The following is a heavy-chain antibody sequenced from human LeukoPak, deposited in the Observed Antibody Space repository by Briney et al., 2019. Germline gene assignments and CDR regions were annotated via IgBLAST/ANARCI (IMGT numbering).Heavy chain of an antibody. D-gene: IGHD3-22*01. CDR2: IYSGGST. J-gene: IGHJ3*02. CDR1: GFTVSSNY. Sequence: GGSLRLSCAASGFTVSSNYMSWVRQAPGKGLEWVSVIYSGGSTYYADSVKGRFTISRDNSENTLYLQMNSLRAEDTAVYYCARLAGSSGLAGGFDIWGQGTMVTVSS. CDR3: ARLAGSSGLAGGFDI. V-gene: IGHV3-53*01.